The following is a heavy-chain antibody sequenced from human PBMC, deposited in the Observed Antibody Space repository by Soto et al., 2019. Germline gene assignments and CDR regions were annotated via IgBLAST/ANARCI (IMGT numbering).Heavy chain of an antibody. CDR2: ISSSSSTI. CDR3: ARDLGSAPLPLDY. D-gene: IGHD2-15*01. CDR1: GFTFSSYS. Sequence: GGSLRLSCAASGFTFSSYSMNWVRQAPGKGLEWVSYISSSSSTIYYADSVKGRFTISRDNAKNSLYLQMNSLRAEDTAVYYCARDLGSAPLPLDYRGPGLSVTVSS. V-gene: IGHV3-48*01. J-gene: IGHJ4*02.